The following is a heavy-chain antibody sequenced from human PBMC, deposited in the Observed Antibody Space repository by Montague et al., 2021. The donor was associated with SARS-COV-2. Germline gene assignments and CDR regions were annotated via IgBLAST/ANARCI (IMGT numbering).Heavy chain of an antibody. Sequence: SETLSLTCTVSGGSISSSSYYWGWLRQPPGKGLVWIVSIYYSGSTYYNPSLKGRVTISVDTSKNPFSLKLSSVTAADTAVYYCARQGPLTMVVGNTFDYWGQGTLVTVSS. J-gene: IGHJ4*02. CDR3: ARQGPLTMVVGNTFDY. CDR2: IYYSGST. D-gene: IGHD3-22*01. V-gene: IGHV4-39*01. CDR1: GGSISSSSYY.